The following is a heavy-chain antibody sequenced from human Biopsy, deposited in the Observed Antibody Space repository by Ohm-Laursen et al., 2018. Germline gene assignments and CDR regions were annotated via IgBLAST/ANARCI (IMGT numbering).Heavy chain of an antibody. V-gene: IGHV3-33*01. D-gene: IGHD3-16*01. CDR1: GFTFSSFG. CDR2: VWYDGINK. J-gene: IGHJ4*02. CDR3: ARDLGSLRGVMFYLDS. Sequence: SLRLSCSASGFTFSSFGMHWVRQAPGKGLEWVAVVWYDGINKFYADSVEGRFTISRDNFKNTVYLEMNSLRPEDTAVYYCARDLGSLRGVMFYLDSWGQGTLVSVSS.